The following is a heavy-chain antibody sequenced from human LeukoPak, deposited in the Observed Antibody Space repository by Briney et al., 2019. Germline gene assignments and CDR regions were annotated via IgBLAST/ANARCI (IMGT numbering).Heavy chain of an antibody. CDR2: ISSSGSTI. J-gene: IGHJ6*04. V-gene: IGHV3-48*03. D-gene: IGHD3-10*02. CDR3: AELGITMIGGV. CDR1: GFTFSSYE. Sequence: PGGSLRLSCAASGFTFSSYEMNWVRQAPGKGLEWVSYISSSGSTIYYADSVKGRFTISRDNTKNSLYMQMNSLRAEDTAVYYCAELGITMIGGVWGKGTTVTISS.